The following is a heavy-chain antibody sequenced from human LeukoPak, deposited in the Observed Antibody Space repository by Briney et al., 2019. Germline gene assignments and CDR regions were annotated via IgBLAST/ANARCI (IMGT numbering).Heavy chain of an antibody. D-gene: IGHD3-22*01. J-gene: IGHJ4*02. CDR2: ISSSSSYI. CDR3: ARDPHGEYYDSSGYLDY. V-gene: IGHV3-21*01. CDR1: GFTFSSFN. Sequence: PGGSLRLSCAASGFTFSSFNMNWVRQAPGKGLEWVSSISSSSSYIYYADSVKGRFTISRDNAKNSLYLQMNSLRAEDTAVYYCARDPHGEYYDSSGYLDYWGQGTLVTVSS.